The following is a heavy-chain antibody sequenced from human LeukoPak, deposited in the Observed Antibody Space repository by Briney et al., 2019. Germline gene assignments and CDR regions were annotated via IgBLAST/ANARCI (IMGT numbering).Heavy chain of an antibody. CDR2: MNPNSGNT. J-gene: IGHJ6*03. CDR1: GYTFTSYD. V-gene: IGHV1-8*01. D-gene: IGHD6-13*01. Sequence: GASVKVSCEASGYTFTSYDINWVRQATGQGLEWMGCMNPNSGNTGYAQKFQGRVTMTRNTSISTAYMELSSLRAEDTAVYYCARRQQLVRPYYYYYFMDVWGKGTTVTVSS. CDR3: ARRQQLVRPYYYYYFMDV.